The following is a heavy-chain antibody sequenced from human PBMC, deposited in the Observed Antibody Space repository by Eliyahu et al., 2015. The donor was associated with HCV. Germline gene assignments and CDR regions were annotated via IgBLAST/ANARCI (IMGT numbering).Heavy chain of an antibody. V-gene: IGHV4-59*01. J-gene: IGHJ4*02. CDR3: ARVCILTGYYSFDY. D-gene: IGHD3-9*01. Sequence: QVQLQESGPGLVKPSEPLSLXXTXXGGXISSYXWXWIRQPPGKXLEWIGYIYYSGSTNYNPSLKSRVTISVDTSKNQFSLKLSSVTAADTAVYYCARVCILTGYYSFDYWGQGTLVTVSS. CDR1: GGXISSYX. CDR2: IYYSGST.